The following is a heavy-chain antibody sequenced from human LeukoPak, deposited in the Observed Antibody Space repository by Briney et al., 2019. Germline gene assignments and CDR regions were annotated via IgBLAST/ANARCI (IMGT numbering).Heavy chain of an antibody. V-gene: IGHV3-23*01. CDR1: GFTFSNSA. CDR2: STSDYA. J-gene: IGHJ4*02. CDR3: ANAVAGINSPFGY. D-gene: IGHD6-19*01. Sequence: GGSLRLSCAASGFTFSNSAMTCVRQAPGKGLEWVSTSTSDYAYYADSVRGRFTISRDNSKNTLFLQMISLRAEDTAVYFCANAVAGINSPFGYWGQGTLVTVSS.